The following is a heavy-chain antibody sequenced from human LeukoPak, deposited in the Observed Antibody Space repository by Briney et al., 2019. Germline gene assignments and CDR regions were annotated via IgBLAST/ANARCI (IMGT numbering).Heavy chain of an antibody. CDR3: ARQGERPGISAY. CDR1: GDSISSSSYY. Sequence: SETLSLTCIVSGDSISSSSYYWGWVRQPPGKGLEWIGSIFSGSTYYNPSLKSRVTISLNTSKNQLSLNLSTVTAAAAAVYYCARQGERPGISAYWGQGTLVTVSS. J-gene: IGHJ4*02. CDR2: IFSGST. D-gene: IGHD1-26*01. V-gene: IGHV4-39*01.